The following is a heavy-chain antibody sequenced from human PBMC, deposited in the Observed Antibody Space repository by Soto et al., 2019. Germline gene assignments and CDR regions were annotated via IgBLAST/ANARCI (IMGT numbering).Heavy chain of an antibody. CDR3: ARFKGDTAMVDYYYGMDV. J-gene: IGHJ6*02. V-gene: IGHV1-3*01. Sequence: GASVKVSCKASGYTFTSYAMHWVRQAPGQRLEWMGWINAGNGNTKYSQKFQGRVTITRDTSASTAYMELSSLRSEDTAVYYCARFKGDTAMVDYYYGMDVWGQGTTVTVSS. CDR1: GYTFTSYA. D-gene: IGHD5-18*01. CDR2: INAGNGNT.